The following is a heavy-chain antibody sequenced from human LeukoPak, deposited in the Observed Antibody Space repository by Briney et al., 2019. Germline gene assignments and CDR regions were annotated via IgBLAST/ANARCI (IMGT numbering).Heavy chain of an antibody. CDR1: GFTFSSYA. CDR3: AEAGMAGTLGLSYYGMDV. Sequence: PGGSLRLSCAASGFTFSSYAMHWVRQAPGKGLEWVAVISYDGSNKYYADSVKGRFTISRDNSKNTLYLQMNSLRAEDTAVYYCAEAGMAGTLGLSYYGMDVWGQGTTVTVSS. V-gene: IGHV3-30*18. J-gene: IGHJ6*02. CDR2: ISYDGSNK. D-gene: IGHD5-24*01.